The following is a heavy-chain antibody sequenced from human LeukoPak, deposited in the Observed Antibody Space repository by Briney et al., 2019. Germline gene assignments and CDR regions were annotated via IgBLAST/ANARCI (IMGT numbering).Heavy chain of an antibody. V-gene: IGHV3-74*01. J-gene: IGHJ3*02. CDR3: AKRSLLWFGELFEGDAFDI. Sequence: PGGSLRLSCAASGFTFSSYWMHWVRQAPGKGLVWVSRINSDGSSTSYADSVKGRFTISRDNSKNTLYLQMNSLRAEDTAVYYCAKRSLLWFGELFEGDAFDIWGQGTMVTVSS. CDR2: INSDGSST. CDR1: GFTFSSYW. D-gene: IGHD3-10*01.